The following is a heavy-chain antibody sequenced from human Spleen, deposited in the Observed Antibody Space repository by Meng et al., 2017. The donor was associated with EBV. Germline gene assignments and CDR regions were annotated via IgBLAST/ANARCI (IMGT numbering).Heavy chain of an antibody. V-gene: IGHV2-5*02. CDR1: GFSLSTSGVG. CDR2: IYWDDDK. Sequence: TLKRSGPTLVKPTQTLTLTYTFSGFSLSTSGVGVGWIRQPPGKALEWLALIYWDDDKRYSPSLKSRLTITKDTSKNQVVLKMTNMDPVDTATYYCAHRRSGYDLFDYWGQGTLVTVSS. J-gene: IGHJ4*02. CDR3: AHRRSGYDLFDY. D-gene: IGHD5-12*01.